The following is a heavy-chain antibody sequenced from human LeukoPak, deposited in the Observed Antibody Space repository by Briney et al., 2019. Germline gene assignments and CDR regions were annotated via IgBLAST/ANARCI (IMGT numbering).Heavy chain of an antibody. D-gene: IGHD2-21*02. Sequence: GGSLRLSCAASGFTFSSYAMHWVRQAPGKGLEWVAVISYDGSNKYYADSVKGRFTISRDNSKNTLYLQMNSLRAEDTAVYYCARGRAYCGGDCYSTLDYWGQGTLVTVSS. CDR3: ARGRAYCGGDCYSTLDY. J-gene: IGHJ4*02. CDR1: GFTFSSYA. CDR2: ISYDGSNK. V-gene: IGHV3-30*04.